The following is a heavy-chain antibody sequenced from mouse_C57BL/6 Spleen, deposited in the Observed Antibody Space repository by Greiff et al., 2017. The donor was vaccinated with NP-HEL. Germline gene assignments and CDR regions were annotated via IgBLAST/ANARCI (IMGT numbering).Heavy chain of an antibody. CDR1: GYTFTSYW. CDR2: IDPSDSEA. CDR3: AISSITTVVEENYFDY. V-gene: IGHV1-52*01. J-gene: IGHJ2*01. D-gene: IGHD1-1*01. Sequence: QVQLQQPGAELVRPGSSVKLSCKASGYTFTSYWMHWVKQRPIQGLEWIGNIDPSDSEAHYNQKFKDKATLTVDKSSSTAYMQLSSLTSEDSAVYYCAISSITTVVEENYFDYWGQGTTLTVSS.